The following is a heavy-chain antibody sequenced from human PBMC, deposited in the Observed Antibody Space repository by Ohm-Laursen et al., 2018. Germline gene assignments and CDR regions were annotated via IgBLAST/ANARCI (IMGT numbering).Heavy chain of an antibody. D-gene: IGHD1-26*01. J-gene: IGHJ4*02. CDR2: ISGSSSYI. Sequence: SLRLSCAASGFTFSSYGMHWVRQAPGKGLEWVSSISGSSSYIYYADSVKGRFTISRDNAKNSLYLQMNSLRAEDTAVYYCARAAGSYPYYFDYWGQGTLVTVSS. CDR1: GFTFSSYG. V-gene: IGHV3-21*01. CDR3: ARAAGSYPYYFDY.